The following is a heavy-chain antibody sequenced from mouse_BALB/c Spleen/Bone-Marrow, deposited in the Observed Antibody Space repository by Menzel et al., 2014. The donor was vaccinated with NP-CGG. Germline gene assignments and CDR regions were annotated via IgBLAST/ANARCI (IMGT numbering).Heavy chain of an antibody. Sequence: DVKLVESGGGLVQPGGSLKLSRVASGFTFSSYGMSWVRQTPDKRLELVATINNNGGSTYYLDSVKGQFTISRDNAKNTLYLQMSSLKSGDTAMYYCARVYGWYFDVWGAGTTVTVSS. J-gene: IGHJ1*01. CDR2: INNNGGST. CDR1: GFTFSSYG. D-gene: IGHD1-1*01. V-gene: IGHV5-6-3*01. CDR3: ARVYGWYFDV.